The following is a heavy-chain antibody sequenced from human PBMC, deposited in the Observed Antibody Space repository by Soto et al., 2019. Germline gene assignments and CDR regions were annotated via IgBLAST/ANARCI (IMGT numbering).Heavy chain of an antibody. V-gene: IGHV1-46*01. CDR1: GYTFIHYY. D-gene: IGHD2-21*01. CDR3: ARSLLQGDF. CDR2: INPNGGST. Sequence: QVQLVQSGAEVTKPGASVKISCKASGYTFIHYYIHWVRQAPGQGLEWMAIINPNGGSTNYAQKFQGRVTVASDTSTTTVTRELNSLESDDSAVYFCARSLLQGDFWGQGTLVTVSS. J-gene: IGHJ4*02.